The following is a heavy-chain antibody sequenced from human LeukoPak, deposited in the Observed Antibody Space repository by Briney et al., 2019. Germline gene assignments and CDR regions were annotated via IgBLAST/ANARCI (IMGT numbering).Heavy chain of an antibody. CDR2: ISSNGGST. CDR1: GFTFSSYA. CDR3: ARRGDYGGNSALFGMDV. D-gene: IGHD4-23*01. J-gene: IGHJ6*02. Sequence: QPGGSLRLSCAASGFTFSSYAMHWVRQAPGKGLEYVSAISSNGGSTYYANSVKGRFTISRDNSKNTLYLQMGSLRAEEMAVYYCARRGDYGGNSALFGMDVWGQGTTVTVSS. V-gene: IGHV3-64*01.